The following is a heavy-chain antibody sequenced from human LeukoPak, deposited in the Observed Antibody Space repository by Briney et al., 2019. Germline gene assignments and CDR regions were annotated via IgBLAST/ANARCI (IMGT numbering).Heavy chain of an antibody. J-gene: IGHJ3*02. D-gene: IGHD2-2*01. CDR3: AKDEGYCSRTSCYLAYAFDI. CDR2: ISYDGSNT. CDR1: GFTFSSYD. V-gene: IGHV3-30*18. Sequence: PGRPLRLSCAASGFTFSSYDLHWVRQAPGKGLEWVAVISYDGSNTYYADSVKGRFTISRDNSKNTLYLQMNSLRAEDTAVYYCAKDEGYCSRTSCYLAYAFDIWGQGTLVTVSS.